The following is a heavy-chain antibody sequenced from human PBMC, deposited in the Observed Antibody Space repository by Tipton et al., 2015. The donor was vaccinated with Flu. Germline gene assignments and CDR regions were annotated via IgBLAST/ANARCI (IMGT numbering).Heavy chain of an antibody. Sequence: TLSLTCTVSGDSISSSGYYWSWIRQHPGKGLEWIGYIYYSGNTYYNPSLRSRVSISADTSQNQFSLKVTSVTAAGTAVYYCARAPLGSKFATFDFWGQGALVTVSA. V-gene: IGHV4-31*03. J-gene: IGHJ4*02. CDR2: IYYSGNT. CDR3: ARAPLGSKFATFDF. CDR1: GDSISSSGYY. D-gene: IGHD1-26*01.